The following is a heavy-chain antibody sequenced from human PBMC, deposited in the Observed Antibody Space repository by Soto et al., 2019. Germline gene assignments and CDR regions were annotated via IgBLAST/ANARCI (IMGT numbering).Heavy chain of an antibody. J-gene: IGHJ4*02. CDR2: ISDSGRT. D-gene: IGHD1-26*01. CDR1: GASITTFY. CDR3: ARLLRGWDHRMAYFDY. Sequence: QVQLQESGPGLVKPSETLSLTCTVSGASITTFYWSWIRQPPGRGLEWIGYISDSGRTAYIPSLNRRVTISVDTSKNQFSLKVSSVTAADTSVYYCARLLRGWDHRMAYFDYWGQGTLVTVSS. V-gene: IGHV4-59*01.